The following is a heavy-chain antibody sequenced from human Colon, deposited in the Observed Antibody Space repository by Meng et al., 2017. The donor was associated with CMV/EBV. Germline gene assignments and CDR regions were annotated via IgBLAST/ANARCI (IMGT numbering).Heavy chain of an antibody. D-gene: IGHD6-6*01. V-gene: IGHV4-31*03. J-gene: IGHJ4*02. Sequence: LTSSVSGGAISSSGYYWSWIRQHPGKGLECIGYIYYSGSTYYNPSLKNRVTISVDTTKNQYSLKLSSVTTADTAVYYCARGRRGPSYWGQGTLVTVSS. CDR2: IYYSGST. CDR1: GGAISSSGYY. CDR3: ARGRRGPSY.